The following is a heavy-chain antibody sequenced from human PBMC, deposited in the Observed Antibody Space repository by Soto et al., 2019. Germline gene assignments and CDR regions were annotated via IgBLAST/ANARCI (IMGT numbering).Heavy chain of an antibody. CDR2: ISSNGGST. CDR3: AADDGVEATLPLAFDI. Sequence: EVQLVESGGGLVQPGGSLRLSCAASGFTFSSYAMHWVRQAPGKGLEYVSAISSNGGSTYYANSVKGRFTISRDNSKSTLYLQMGSLRAENMAVYYCAADDGVEATLPLAFDIWGQATMLTVSS. V-gene: IGHV3-64*01. J-gene: IGHJ3*02. CDR1: GFTFSSYA. D-gene: IGHD2-15*01.